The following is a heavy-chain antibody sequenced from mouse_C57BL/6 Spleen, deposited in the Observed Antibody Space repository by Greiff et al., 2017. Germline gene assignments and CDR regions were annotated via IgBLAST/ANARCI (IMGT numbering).Heavy chain of an antibody. CDR1: GYTFTSYW. CDR2: IDPSDSYT. J-gene: IGHJ3*01. Sequence: QVQLQQPGAELVMPGASVKLSCKASGYTFTSYWMHWVKQRPGQGLEWIGEIDPSDSYTNYNQKFKGKSTLTVDKSSSPAYMQLSSLTSEDSAVYYCARPYSSGYGGFAYWGQGTLVTVSA. CDR3: ARPYSSGYGGFAY. D-gene: IGHD3-2*02. V-gene: IGHV1-69*01.